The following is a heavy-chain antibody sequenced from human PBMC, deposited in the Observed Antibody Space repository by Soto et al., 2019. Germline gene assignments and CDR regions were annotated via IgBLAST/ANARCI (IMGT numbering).Heavy chain of an antibody. CDR2: ISAYNGNT. CDR1: ACTFTSYC. D-gene: IGHD2-15*01. V-gene: IGHV1-18*01. CDR3: ARGSGRVGGNPRRYFDY. J-gene: IGHJ4*02. Sequence: DSVRFRGKASACTFTSYCINWVRQAPGQGLEWMGWISAYNGNTNYAQKLQGRVTMTTDTSTSTAYMELRSLRSDDTAVYYCARGSGRVGGNPRRYFDYWGQGALV.